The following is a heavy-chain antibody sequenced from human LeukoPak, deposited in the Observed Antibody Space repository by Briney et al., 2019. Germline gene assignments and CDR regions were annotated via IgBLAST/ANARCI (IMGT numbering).Heavy chain of an antibody. V-gene: IGHV4-34*01. CDR2: INHSGST. CDR3: ARGSPGLVDP. CDR1: GGSFSGYY. D-gene: IGHD3-16*01. J-gene: IGHJ5*02. Sequence: SETLSLTCAVYGGSFSGYYWSWIRQPPGKGLEWIGEINHSGSTNYNPSLKSRVTISVDTSKNQFSLKLSSVTAADTAVYYCARGSPGLVDPWSQGTLVTVSS.